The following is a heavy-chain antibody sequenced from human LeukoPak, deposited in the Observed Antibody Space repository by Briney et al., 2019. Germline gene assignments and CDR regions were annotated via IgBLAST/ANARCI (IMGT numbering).Heavy chain of an antibody. Sequence: GESLKISCKCSGYSFTNYWIGWVRQMPGKGLEWMGIIYPGDSNTTYSPSFQGQVTISADKSVTTAYLQWSSLKASDTAMYYCARAGYSSYEFDPWGQGTLVTVSS. CDR3: ARAGYSSYEFDP. CDR2: IYPGDSNT. CDR1: GYSFTNYW. D-gene: IGHD6-19*01. J-gene: IGHJ5*02. V-gene: IGHV5-51*01.